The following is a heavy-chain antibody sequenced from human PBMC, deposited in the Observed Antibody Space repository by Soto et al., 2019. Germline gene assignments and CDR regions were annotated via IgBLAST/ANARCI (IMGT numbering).Heavy chain of an antibody. Sequence: ASVKVSCKASGYTFTGYYMHWVRQAPGQGLEWMGWINPNSGGTNYAQKFQGWVTMTRDTSISTAYMELGRLRSDDTAVYYCARGPLNYDFWSGFAYGMDVWGQGTTVTVSS. V-gene: IGHV1-2*04. CDR1: GYTFTGYY. J-gene: IGHJ6*02. CDR2: INPNSGGT. D-gene: IGHD3-3*01. CDR3: ARGPLNYDFWSGFAYGMDV.